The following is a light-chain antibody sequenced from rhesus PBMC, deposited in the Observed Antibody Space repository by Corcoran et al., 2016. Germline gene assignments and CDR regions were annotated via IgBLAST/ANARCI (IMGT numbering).Light chain of an antibody. J-gene: IGKJ2*01. V-gene: IGKV1-21*01. CDR2: KAS. Sequence: DIQMTQSPSSLSASVGDRVTITCRASQGITSWLAWYQQKPGKAPKLLIDKASRLQSGVPSRFSGSGYGSDFSLTISSLQPEYLASYYCQQYNSAPYSFGQGTKVEIK. CDR1: QGITSW. CDR3: QQYNSAPYS.